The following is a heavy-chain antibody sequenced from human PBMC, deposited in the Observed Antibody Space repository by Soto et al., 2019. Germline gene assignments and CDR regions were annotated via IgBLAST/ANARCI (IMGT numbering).Heavy chain of an antibody. V-gene: IGHV4-31*03. Sequence: QVQLQESGPGLVKPSQALSLTCTVSGGSISSGSYYWSWIRQHPGKGLEWIGYINDSGSTYYNPSLKSRVTMSVDTSKNQFSLKLSSVTAADTAVYYCARDLARDTALGYWGQGTLVTVS. CDR3: ARDLARDTALGY. D-gene: IGHD2-21*02. J-gene: IGHJ4*02. CDR2: INDSGST. CDR1: GGSISSGSYY.